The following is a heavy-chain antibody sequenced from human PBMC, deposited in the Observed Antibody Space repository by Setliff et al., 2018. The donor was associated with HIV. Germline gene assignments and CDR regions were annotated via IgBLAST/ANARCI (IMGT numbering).Heavy chain of an antibody. D-gene: IGHD6-13*01. CDR2: ISTSNGNT. V-gene: IGHV1-18*01. CDR3: ARESRRQLVLLNYFYFMDV. J-gene: IGHJ6*03. Sequence: WASVMVSCKASGYTFVNYGISWVRQAPGRGLEWMGWISTSNGNTDYAQNLQGRVTMTTDTSTSTAYMELRSLRSDDTAVYYCARESRRQLVLLNYFYFMDVWGKGTTVTVSS. CDR1: GYTFVNYG.